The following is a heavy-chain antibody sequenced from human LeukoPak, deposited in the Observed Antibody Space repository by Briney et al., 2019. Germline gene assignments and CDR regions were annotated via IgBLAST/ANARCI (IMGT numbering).Heavy chain of an antibody. J-gene: IGHJ4*02. CDR3: AKNDGNYDDS. CDR2: IDPNSGDT. CDR1: GYIFTGYY. V-gene: IGHV1-2*02. D-gene: IGHD3-3*01. Sequence: GASVKVSCKASGYIFTGYYLHWVRQAPGQGLEWLGWIDPNSGDTDFAQNFQGRVTLTSDTSITTAYMELRSLRSDDTAVCYCAKNDGNYDDSWGQGSLVIVSS.